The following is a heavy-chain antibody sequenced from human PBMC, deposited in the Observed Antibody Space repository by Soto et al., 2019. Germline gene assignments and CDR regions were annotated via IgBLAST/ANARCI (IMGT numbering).Heavy chain of an antibody. D-gene: IGHD2-2*01. Sequence: GGSLRLSCTASGSTFRTYGMNWVRQAPGKGLEWVSSISNSGDYIYYADSVQGRFTISRDNAKNSLYLQMNSLRAEDTAVYFCARDESAGSSIRYWGQGIPVTVPS. J-gene: IGHJ4*02. CDR1: GSTFRTYG. CDR3: ARDESAGSSIRY. V-gene: IGHV3-21*01. CDR2: ISNSGDYI.